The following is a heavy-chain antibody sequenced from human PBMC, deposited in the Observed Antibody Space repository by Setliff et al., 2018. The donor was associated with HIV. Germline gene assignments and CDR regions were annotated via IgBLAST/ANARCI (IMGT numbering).Heavy chain of an antibody. Sequence: SETLSLTCTVSGDSVSSRSYYWSWIRQPPGKGLEWIGYIYYSGSTNYNPSLKSRVTISVDTSTSTVYMELSSLISEDTALYYCARDRGSYYEGSYYYYGMDVWGQGTTVTVSS. D-gene: IGHD1-26*01. CDR1: GDSVSSRSYY. CDR2: IYYSGST. CDR3: ARDRGSYYEGSYYYYGMDV. V-gene: IGHV4-61*01. J-gene: IGHJ6*02.